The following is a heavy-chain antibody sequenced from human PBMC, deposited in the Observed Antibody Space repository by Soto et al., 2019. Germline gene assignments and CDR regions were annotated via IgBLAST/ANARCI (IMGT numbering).Heavy chain of an antibody. Sequence: QVQLVQSGAEVKKPGASVKVSCKASGYTFTGYYIHWVRQAPGQGLERMGWINPNSGGTKYAQKFQGRVTMTRDTSISTAYMELSRLRSDDTALYYCARVIAAAAFYYGMDVWGQGTTVTVSS. CDR2: INPNSGGT. V-gene: IGHV1-2*02. CDR1: GYTFTGYY. CDR3: ARVIAAAAFYYGMDV. J-gene: IGHJ6*02. D-gene: IGHD6-13*01.